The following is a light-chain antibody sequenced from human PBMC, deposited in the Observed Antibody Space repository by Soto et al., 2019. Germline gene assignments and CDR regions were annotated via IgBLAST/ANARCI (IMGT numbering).Light chain of an antibody. J-gene: IGKJ4*01. CDR2: DAS. CDR1: QSISSW. V-gene: IGKV1-5*01. Sequence: DIQMTQSPSTLSASVGDRVTITCRAGQSISSWLAWYQQKPGKAPKLLIYDASSLESGVPSRFSGSGSGTEFTLTISSLQPDDFAVYYCQQYNSWPLTFGGGTKVDIK. CDR3: QQYNSWPLT.